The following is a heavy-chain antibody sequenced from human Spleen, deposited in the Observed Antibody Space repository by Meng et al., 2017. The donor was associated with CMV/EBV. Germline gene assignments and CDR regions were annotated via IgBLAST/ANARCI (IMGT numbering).Heavy chain of an antibody. Sequence: TVSCKASGYTFTSYGISWVRQAPGQGLEWMGWINPNSGDTNYAQKFQGRVTMTRDTSIATAYMELRSLKSDDTAVYYCAKEWYDFWGWGHGTLVTVSS. CDR1: GYTFTSYG. J-gene: IGHJ4*01. D-gene: IGHD3/OR15-3a*01. V-gene: IGHV1-2*02. CDR2: INPNSGDT. CDR3: AKEWYDFWG.